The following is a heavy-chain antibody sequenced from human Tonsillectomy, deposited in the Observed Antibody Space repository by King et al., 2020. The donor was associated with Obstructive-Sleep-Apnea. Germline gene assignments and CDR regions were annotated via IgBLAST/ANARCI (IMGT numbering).Heavy chain of an antibody. V-gene: IGHV3-21*03. CDR1: GFTFTNYC. CDR3: ARDWISPDYSDY. CDR2: ITRCYDT. Sequence: QLVQSGGGLVKPGGSLRLSCAAYGFTFTNYCMNWVRPAPGKGLEWVSSITRCYDTYYADSVRGRFTVSRDNAEDLLHLQMNSLRAEDTAVYYCARDWISPDYSDYWGRGTLVTVSS. J-gene: IGHJ4*02. D-gene: IGHD2-2*03.